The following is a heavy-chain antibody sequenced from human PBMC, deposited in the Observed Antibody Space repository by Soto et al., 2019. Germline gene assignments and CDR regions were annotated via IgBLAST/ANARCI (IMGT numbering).Heavy chain of an antibody. V-gene: IGHV4-39*01. J-gene: IGHJ4*02. D-gene: IGHD2-15*01. CDR2: IFYSGST. CDR1: VVSSNTNNYY. Sequence: PSETLSLTCTVSVVSSNTNNYYWGWFRQPPGKGLEWIGNIFYSGSTFYNPSLRSRLTISVDTSKNQFSLRLNSVTAADAAVYYCAGFVVPASRNTGFDYWGQGTLVTVSS. CDR3: AGFVVPASRNTGFDY.